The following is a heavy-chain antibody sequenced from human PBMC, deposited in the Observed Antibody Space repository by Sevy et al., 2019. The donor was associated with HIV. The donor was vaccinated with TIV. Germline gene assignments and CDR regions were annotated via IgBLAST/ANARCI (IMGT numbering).Heavy chain of an antibody. Sequence: ASVKVSCKASGYTFTAYYLHWVRQAPGQGLEWMGWINPTSGVTNYAQKSQGRVTMTRDTSISTSYMELTRLRSDDTAVYYCARKVMVSQNLLDPWGQGTLVTVSS. CDR1: GYTFTAYY. CDR3: ARKVMVSQNLLDP. V-gene: IGHV1-2*02. D-gene: IGHD3-16*02. J-gene: IGHJ5*02. CDR2: INPTSGVT.